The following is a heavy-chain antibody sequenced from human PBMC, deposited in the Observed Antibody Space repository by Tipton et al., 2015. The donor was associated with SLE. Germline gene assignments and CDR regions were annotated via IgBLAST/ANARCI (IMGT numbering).Heavy chain of an antibody. V-gene: IGHV4-59*01. CDR1: GVSITSYY. D-gene: IGHD3-22*01. CDR2: IYYSGST. J-gene: IGHJ4*02. CDR3: AKYYYDATGYQSVDY. Sequence: TLSLTCSVSGVSITSYYWTWIRQPPGKGLEWIGYIYYSGSTDYSPPLKSRVTISVDASKNQFSLKLNSVTAADTAVYYCAKYYYDATGYQSVDYWGQGALVTVSS.